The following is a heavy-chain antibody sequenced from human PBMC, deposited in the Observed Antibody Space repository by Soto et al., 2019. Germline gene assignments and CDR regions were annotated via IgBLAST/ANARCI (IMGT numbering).Heavy chain of an antibody. D-gene: IGHD1-26*01. Sequence: QVQLVQSGAEVKKPGASVKVSCKASGYTFTNYAMHWVRQAPGQRLEWMGWINAGNGNTKYSQKFQGRVTITRDTAASTAYMELSRLRSADTAVYYCARGGSLYWYFDLWGRGTLVTVSS. J-gene: IGHJ2*01. CDR3: ARGGSLYWYFDL. CDR2: INAGNGNT. CDR1: GYTFTNYA. V-gene: IGHV1-3*01.